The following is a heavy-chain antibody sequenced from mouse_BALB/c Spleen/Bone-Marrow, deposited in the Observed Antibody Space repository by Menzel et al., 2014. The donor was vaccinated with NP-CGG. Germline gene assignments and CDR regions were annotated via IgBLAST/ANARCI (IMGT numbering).Heavy chain of an antibody. D-gene: IGHD2-1*01. Sequence: LVRTGASVKISCKASGYSFTGYYMHWVKQSHGKSLERIGYISCYNGATSYNQKFKGKATFTVDTSSSTAYMQFNSLTSEDSAVYYCARDYGNLYYFDYWGQGTTLTVSS. J-gene: IGHJ2*01. CDR3: ARDYGNLYYFDY. V-gene: IGHV1S34*01. CDR1: GYSFTGYY. CDR2: ISCYNGAT.